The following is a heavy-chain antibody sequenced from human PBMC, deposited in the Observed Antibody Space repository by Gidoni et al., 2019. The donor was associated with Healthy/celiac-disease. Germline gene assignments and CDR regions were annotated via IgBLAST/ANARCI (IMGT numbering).Heavy chain of an antibody. V-gene: IGHV3-9*01. CDR1: GLTFADYA. D-gene: IGHD6-13*01. Sequence: VQLVESGGGLVQHGRSLRLSCAASGLTFADYAMHWVRQAPGKGMEWVSGISWNSGSIGYADSVKGRFTISRDNAKNSLYLQMNSLRAEDTALYYCANDIQYSSSLSGFDYWGQGTLVTVSS. CDR2: ISWNSGSI. J-gene: IGHJ4*02. CDR3: ANDIQYSSSLSGFDY.